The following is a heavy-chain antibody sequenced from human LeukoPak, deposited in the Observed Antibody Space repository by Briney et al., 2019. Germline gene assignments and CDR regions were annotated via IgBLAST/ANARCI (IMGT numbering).Heavy chain of an antibody. J-gene: IGHJ3*02. CDR2: IIPIFGTA. V-gene: IGHV1-69*05. CDR1: GGTFSSYA. CDR3: ARARPTIWYAFDI. Sequence: SVKVSCKASGGTFSSYAISWVRQAPGQGLEWMGRIIPIFGTANYAQKFQGRVTITTHESTSTAYMELSSLRSEDTAVYYCARARPTIWYAFDIWGQGTMVTVSS. D-gene: IGHD3-3*01.